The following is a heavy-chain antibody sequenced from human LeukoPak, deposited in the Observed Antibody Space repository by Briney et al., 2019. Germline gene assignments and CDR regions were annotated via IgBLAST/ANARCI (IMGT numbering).Heavy chain of an antibody. D-gene: IGHD3-22*01. Sequence: PGGSLRLSCAASGFTFSTYAMHWVRQAPGNGLEYVSAISSNGGSTNYANSVKGRFTISRDNSKNTLYLKMGSLRAEDMAVYYCARAIAYYYDSSGYYGGDYFDYWGQGTLVTVSS. CDR3: ARAIAYYYDSSGYYGGDYFDY. J-gene: IGHJ4*02. CDR2: ISSNGGST. V-gene: IGHV3-64*01. CDR1: GFTFSTYA.